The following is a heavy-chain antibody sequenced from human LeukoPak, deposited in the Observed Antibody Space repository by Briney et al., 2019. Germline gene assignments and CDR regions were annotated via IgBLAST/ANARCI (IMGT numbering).Heavy chain of an antibody. J-gene: IGHJ3*02. Sequence: GGSLRLSCAASGFTFSSYSMNWVRQAPGQGLEWVSYISSSSTIIYYADSVKGRFTISRDNAKNSLYLQMNSLRAEDTAVYYCARDRAGWNNGAFDIWGQGTMVTVSS. CDR1: GFTFSSYS. V-gene: IGHV3-48*01. D-gene: IGHD1/OR15-1a*01. CDR2: ISSSSTII. CDR3: ARDRAGWNNGAFDI.